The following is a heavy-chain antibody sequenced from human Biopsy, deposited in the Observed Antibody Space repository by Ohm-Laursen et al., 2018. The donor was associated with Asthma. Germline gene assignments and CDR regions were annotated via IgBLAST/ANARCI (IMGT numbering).Heavy chain of an antibody. V-gene: IGHV1-69*01. J-gene: IGHJ6*02. CDR1: GGTFSNFA. Sequence: SSVKVSCKAPGGTFSNFAIGWVRQAPGQGLEWLGGIMTVFGTTNYAQKFQGRVTITADETTSTAYMEVTSLRSEDTAIYYCARCQVGYSSGWSLLLKKIYYSGMDVWGQGTAVTVSS. CDR2: IMTVFGTT. CDR3: ARCQVGYSSGWSLLLKKIYYSGMDV. D-gene: IGHD6-19*01.